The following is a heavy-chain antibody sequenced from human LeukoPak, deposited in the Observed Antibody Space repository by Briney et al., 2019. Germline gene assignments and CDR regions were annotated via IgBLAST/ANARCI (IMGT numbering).Heavy chain of an antibody. D-gene: IGHD3-10*01. Sequence: GGSLRLSCAASGFTFDDYAMHWVRQAPGKGLEWVSGISWNRGSIGYADSVKGRFTISRDNAKNSLYLQMNSLRAEDMALYYCATWPYGSGSYGDFDYWGQGILVTVSS. J-gene: IGHJ4*02. CDR3: ATWPYGSGSYGDFDY. CDR1: GFTFDDYA. V-gene: IGHV3-9*03. CDR2: ISWNRGSI.